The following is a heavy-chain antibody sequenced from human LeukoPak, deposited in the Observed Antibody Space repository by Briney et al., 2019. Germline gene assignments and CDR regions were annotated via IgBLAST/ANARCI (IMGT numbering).Heavy chain of an antibody. CDR3: ARGSSMVRGVSNWFDP. CDR1: GGSISSGGYY. Sequence: SETLSLTCTVSGGSISSGGYYWSWIRQHPGKGLEWIGCIYYSGSTYYNPSLKSRVTISVDTSKNQISLKLSSVSAADTAVYYCARGSSMVRGVSNWFDPWGQGTLVTVSS. D-gene: IGHD3-10*01. CDR2: IYYSGST. J-gene: IGHJ5*02. V-gene: IGHV4-31*03.